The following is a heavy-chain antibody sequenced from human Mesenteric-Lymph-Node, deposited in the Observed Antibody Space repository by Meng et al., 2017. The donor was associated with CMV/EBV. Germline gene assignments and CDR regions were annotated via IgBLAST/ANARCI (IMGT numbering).Heavy chain of an antibody. V-gene: IGHV4-61*01. CDR3: ARIKIDYYGSGSYCYFDY. D-gene: IGHD3-10*01. CDR2: IYYSGST. CDR1: VSSGSYY. J-gene: IGHJ4*02. Sequence: VSSGSYYWSWILQPPGKGLEWIGYIYYSGSTSYNPSLTSRITISVDTSKNQFSLKLRSVTAADTAVYYCARIKIDYYGSGSYCYFDYWGQGTLVTVSS.